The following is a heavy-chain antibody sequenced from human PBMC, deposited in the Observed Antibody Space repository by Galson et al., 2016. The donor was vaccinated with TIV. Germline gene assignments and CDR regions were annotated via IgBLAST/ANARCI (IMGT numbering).Heavy chain of an antibody. Sequence: SLRLSCAVSGFSFINYGMNWVRQAPGKGLEWVSGIYGSGARSFYADSVKGRFTISRDNSKYTLYLQMNSLRAEDTAVYYCAKVNRDGDYYFYDGDVWGHGTTVTVSS. D-gene: IGHD1-14*01. CDR1: GFSFINYG. V-gene: IGHV3-23*01. CDR3: AKVNRDGDYYFYDGDV. CDR2: IYGSGARS. J-gene: IGHJ6*02.